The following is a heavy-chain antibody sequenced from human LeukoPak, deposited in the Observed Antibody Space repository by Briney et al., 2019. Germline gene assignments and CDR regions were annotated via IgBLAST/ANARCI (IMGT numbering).Heavy chain of an antibody. V-gene: IGHV3-15*04. CDR1: GLTFTNSW. Sequence: GGSLRLSCAASGLTFTNSWMNWVRQAPGKGLEWVGRIASKTDGGTTDYAAPVKGRFTISKNDSKTTLFLQMNSLNTEDTAVYYCTTGIRGDCGQGTLVTVSS. CDR3: TTGIRGD. CDR2: IASKTDGGTT. J-gene: IGHJ4*02.